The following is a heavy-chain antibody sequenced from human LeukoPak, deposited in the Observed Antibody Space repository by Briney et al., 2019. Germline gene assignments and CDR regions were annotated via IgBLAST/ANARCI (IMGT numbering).Heavy chain of an antibody. V-gene: IGHV4-39*01. D-gene: IGHD5-12*01. CDR3: ARLRRDGYNFDY. Sequence: SETLSLTCAVSGGSISSSSYYWGWIRQPPGKGLEWIGSIYYSGSTYYNPSLKSRVTVSVDTSKNQFSLKLSSVTAADTAVYYCARLRRDGYNFDYWGQGTLVTVSS. J-gene: IGHJ4*02. CDR1: GGSISSSSYY. CDR2: IYYSGST.